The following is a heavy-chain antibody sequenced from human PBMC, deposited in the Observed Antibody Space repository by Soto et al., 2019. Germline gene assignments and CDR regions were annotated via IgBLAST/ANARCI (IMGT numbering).Heavy chain of an antibody. Sequence: SETLSLTCTVSGGSITSSSYYWGWIRQAPGKGLEWIGTIYYRGITYYSPSLKSRVTISADTSKNQFSLTLNSVTAADTAIYFCASPAGADYTFDYWGRGTLVTVSS. D-gene: IGHD4-4*01. CDR3: ASPAGADYTFDY. J-gene: IGHJ4*02. CDR1: GGSITSSSYY. V-gene: IGHV4-39*01. CDR2: IYYRGIT.